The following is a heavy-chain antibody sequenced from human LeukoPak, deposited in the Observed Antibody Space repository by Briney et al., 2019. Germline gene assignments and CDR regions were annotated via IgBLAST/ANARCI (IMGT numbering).Heavy chain of an antibody. CDR3: ARQNDILTGPDASDI. CDR2: INSDGSST. CDR1: GFTFSSYW. V-gene: IGHV3-74*01. D-gene: IGHD3-9*01. J-gene: IGHJ3*02. Sequence: GGSLRLSCAASGFTFSSYWMHWVRQAPGKGLVWVSRINSDGSSTSYADSVKGRFTISRDNAKNTLYLQMNSLRAEDTAVYYCARQNDILTGPDASDIWGQGTMVTVSS.